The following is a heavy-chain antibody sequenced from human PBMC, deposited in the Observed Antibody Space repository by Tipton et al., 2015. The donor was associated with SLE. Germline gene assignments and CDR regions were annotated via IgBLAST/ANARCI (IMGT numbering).Heavy chain of an antibody. CDR1: GFTFSSYA. D-gene: IGHD6-13*01. Sequence: SLRLSCAASGFTFSSYAMHWVRQAPGKGLEWVGRIKSKTDGGTTDYAAPVKGRFTISRDDSKNTLYLQMNSLKTEDTAVYYCTTGSLVRSQYYFDYWGQGTLVTVSS. V-gene: IGHV3-15*01. J-gene: IGHJ4*02. CDR2: IKSKTDGGTT. CDR3: TTGSLVRSQYYFDY.